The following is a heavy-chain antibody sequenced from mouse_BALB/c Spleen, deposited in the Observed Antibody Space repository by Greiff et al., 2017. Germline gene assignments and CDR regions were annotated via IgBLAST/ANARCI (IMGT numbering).Heavy chain of an antibody. D-gene: IGHD2-3*01. CDR2: INPDSSTI. CDR3: ARPGDGYYEEFAY. J-gene: IGHJ3*01. CDR1: GFDFSRYW. V-gene: IGHV4-1*02. Sequence: EVMLVESGGGLVQPGGSLKLSCAASGFDFSRYWMSWVRQAPGKGLEWIGEINPDSSTINYTPSLKDKFIISRDNAKNTLYLQMSKVRSEDTALYYCARPGDGYYEEFAYWGQGTLVTVSA.